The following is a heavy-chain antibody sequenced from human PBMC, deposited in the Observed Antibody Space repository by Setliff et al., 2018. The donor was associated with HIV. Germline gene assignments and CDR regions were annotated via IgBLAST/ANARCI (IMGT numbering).Heavy chain of an antibody. CDR1: GFTFSSYG. Sequence: GGSLRLSCAASGFTFSSYGMHWVRQAPGKGLEWVALIWYDEITKFYADSVKGRFTISRDNSKNTMYLQMNTLRVEDTAVYYCARDPPGSGFHLDYWGQGTPVTVSS. D-gene: IGHD5-12*01. J-gene: IGHJ4*02. CDR3: ARDPPGSGFHLDY. CDR2: IWYDEITK. V-gene: IGHV3-33*08.